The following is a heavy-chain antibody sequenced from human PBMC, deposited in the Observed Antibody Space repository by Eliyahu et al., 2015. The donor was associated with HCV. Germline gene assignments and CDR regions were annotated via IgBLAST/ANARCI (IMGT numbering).Heavy chain of an antibody. Sequence: QVQLQQWGAGLLKPSETLSLTCAXXGGSFSGYYWSWIRQPPGKGLEWIGEXNHSGSTNYNPSLKSRVTISVDTSKNQFSLKLSSVTAADTAVYYCARGRWLQFRXLGRGVWFDPWGQGTLVTVSS. CDR3: ARGRWLQFRXLGRGVWFDP. D-gene: IGHD5-24*01. CDR2: XNHSGST. V-gene: IGHV4-34*01. J-gene: IGHJ5*02. CDR1: GGSFSGYY.